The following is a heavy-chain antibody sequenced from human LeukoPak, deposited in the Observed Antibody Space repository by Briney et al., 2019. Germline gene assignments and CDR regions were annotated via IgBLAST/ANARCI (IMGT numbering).Heavy chain of an antibody. V-gene: IGHV3-30*18. Sequence: GGSLRPSCAASGFTFSSYGMHWVRQAPGKRLEWVAVISYDGSNKYYADSVKGRFTISRDNSKNTLYLQMNSLRAEDTAVYYCAKPQLHSSGWYVFDYWGQGTLVTVSS. CDR1: GFTFSSYG. J-gene: IGHJ4*02. D-gene: IGHD6-19*01. CDR3: AKPQLHSSGWYVFDY. CDR2: ISYDGSNK.